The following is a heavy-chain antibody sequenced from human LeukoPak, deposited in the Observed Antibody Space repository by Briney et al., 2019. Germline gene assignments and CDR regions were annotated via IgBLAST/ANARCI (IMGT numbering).Heavy chain of an antibody. CDR1: GSTVSSNY. D-gene: IGHD3-9*01. V-gene: IGHV3-66*01. CDR3: ARANDILTGFDY. CDR2: IYSGGST. Sequence: GGSLRLSCAASGSTVSSNYMSWVRQAPGKGLEWVSVIYSGGSTYYADSVKGRFTISRDNSKNTLYLQMNSLRAEDTAVYYCARANDILTGFDYWGQGTLVTVSS. J-gene: IGHJ4*02.